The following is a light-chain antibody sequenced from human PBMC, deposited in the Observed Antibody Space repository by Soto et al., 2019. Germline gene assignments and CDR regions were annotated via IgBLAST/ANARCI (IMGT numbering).Light chain of an antibody. V-gene: IGKV1-12*01. J-gene: IGKJ4*01. Sequence: DVQMTQSPSSVSASVGDRVTITCRASQLISSWLAWYQQKPGTPPKLLIYAASNLESGVPSRFSGSESGTEFTLTISSLQPEDFATYFCQQAASFPLTFGGGTKVEIK. CDR1: QLISSW. CDR3: QQAASFPLT. CDR2: AAS.